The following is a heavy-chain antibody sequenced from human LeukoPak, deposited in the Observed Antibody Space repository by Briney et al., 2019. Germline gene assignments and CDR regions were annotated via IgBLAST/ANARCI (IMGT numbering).Heavy chain of an antibody. CDR1: GFTFSSYA. D-gene: IGHD6-19*01. CDR3: ARDQDLRYSSGWYRSFDY. V-gene: IGHV3-30-3*01. Sequence: GRSLRLSCAVSGFTFSSYAMHWVRQAPGKGLEGVAVISYDGSNKYYAESVKARFTISRDNSKNTLYLQMNSLRGEDTAVYYCARDQDLRYSSGWYRSFDYWGQGTLVTVSS. CDR2: ISYDGSNK. J-gene: IGHJ4*02.